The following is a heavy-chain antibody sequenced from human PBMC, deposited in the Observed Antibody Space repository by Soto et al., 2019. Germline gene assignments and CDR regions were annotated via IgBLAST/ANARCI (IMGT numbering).Heavy chain of an antibody. J-gene: IGHJ6*02. D-gene: IGHD3-3*01. CDR1: GGSFSGYY. CDR3: ARAFRITIFGVARYYGMDV. Sequence: PSETLSLTCAVYGGSFSGYYWSWIRQPPGKGLEWIGEINHSGSTNYNPSLKSRVTISVDTSKNQFSLKLSSVTAADTAVYYCARAFRITIFGVARYYGMDVWGQGTTVTVSS. CDR2: INHSGST. V-gene: IGHV4-34*01.